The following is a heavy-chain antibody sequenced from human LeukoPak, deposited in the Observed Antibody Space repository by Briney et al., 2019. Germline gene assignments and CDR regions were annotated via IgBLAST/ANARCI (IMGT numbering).Heavy chain of an antibody. D-gene: IGHD3-10*01. Sequence: PGESLKISCKGSGYSFTSYWISWVRQVPGKGLEWMGIIYPGDSDTRYSPSFEGQVTISADKSISTAYLQWSSLKASDTAMYYCARRMVRGVITSPFDYWGQGTLVTVSS. CDR1: GYSFTSYW. J-gene: IGHJ4*02. V-gene: IGHV5-51*01. CDR3: ARRMVRGVITSPFDY. CDR2: IYPGDSDT.